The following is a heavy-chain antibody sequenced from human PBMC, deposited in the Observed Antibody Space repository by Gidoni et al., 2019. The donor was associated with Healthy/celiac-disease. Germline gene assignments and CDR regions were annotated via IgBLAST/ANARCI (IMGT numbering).Heavy chain of an antibody. CDR1: GFTFSSYA. CDR3: ARSGYSYGYPYGGLDAFDI. J-gene: IGHJ3*02. D-gene: IGHD5-18*01. V-gene: IGHV3-30*04. CDR2: ISYDGSNK. Sequence: QVQLVESGGGVVQPGRSLRLSCAASGFTFSSYAMHWVRQAPGKGLEWVAVISYDGSNKYYADSVKVRFTISRDNSKNTLYLQMNSLRAEDTAVYYCARSGYSYGYPYGGLDAFDIWGQGTMVTVSS.